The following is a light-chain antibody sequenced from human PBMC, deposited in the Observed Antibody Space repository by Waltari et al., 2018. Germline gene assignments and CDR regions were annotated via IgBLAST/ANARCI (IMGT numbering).Light chain of an antibody. J-gene: IGKJ1*01. Sequence: EIVFTQSPGHLSLSPGERANPTCTASQSVSSSYLAWYQQKTGQAPRLLINGASSRGTGIPDRFSGSGSWTYFTLTISRLEPEDFAVYYCQQYGSSPTFGQGTKVEIK. CDR1: QSVSSSY. CDR3: QQYGSSPT. V-gene: IGKV3-20*01. CDR2: GAS.